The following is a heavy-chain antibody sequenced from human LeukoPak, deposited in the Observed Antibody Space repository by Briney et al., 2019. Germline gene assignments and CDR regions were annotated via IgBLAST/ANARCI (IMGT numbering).Heavy chain of an antibody. CDR3: ARADGSGSFLPSHFDP. CDR1: GFTFSTYE. D-gene: IGHD3-10*01. V-gene: IGHV3-7*01. Sequence: PGGSLRLSCVASGFTFSTYEMNWVRQAPGQGLEWVANIKQDGSEKYYVDSVKGRFTISRDNAKNSLYLQMNSLRAEDTAVYYCARADGSGSFLPSHFDPWGQGTLVTVSS. J-gene: IGHJ5*02. CDR2: IKQDGSEK.